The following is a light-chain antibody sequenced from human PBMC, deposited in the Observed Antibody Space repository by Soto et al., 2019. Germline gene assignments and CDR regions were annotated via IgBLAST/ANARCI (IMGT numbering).Light chain of an antibody. CDR2: GAS. V-gene: IGKV3-20*01. CDR1: QSVSNNY. Sequence: EIVLTQSPGTLSLSPGERATLSCRASQSVSNNYLDWYQQKPGQAPRLPIYGASNRATGIPDRFSGSGSGTDFTLTISRLEPEDFAVYYCQQYGSSGTFGQGTKVEIK. CDR3: QQYGSSGT. J-gene: IGKJ1*01.